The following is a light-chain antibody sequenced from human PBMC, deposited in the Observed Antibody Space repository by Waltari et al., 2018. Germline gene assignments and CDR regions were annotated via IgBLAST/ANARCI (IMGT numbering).Light chain of an antibody. CDR1: SSDVGGYNY. CDR3: SSYAGSNTVV. Sequence: QSALTQPPSASGSPGQSVTISCTGTSSDVGGYNYVSWYQHPPGKAPKLMIYEVSKRPSGVPDRFPGSKSGNPASLTVSGRQAEDEADYYCSSYAGSNTVVFGGGTKLTVL. V-gene: IGLV2-8*01. CDR2: EVS. J-gene: IGLJ2*01.